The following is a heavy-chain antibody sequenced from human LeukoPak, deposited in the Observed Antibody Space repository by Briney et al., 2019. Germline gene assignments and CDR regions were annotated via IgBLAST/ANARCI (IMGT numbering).Heavy chain of an antibody. V-gene: IGHV1-69*13. CDR2: TIPMFGTA. CDR1: GGTFSSYA. CDR3: ARDYYDSSGYYPGYYYYYYYMDV. J-gene: IGHJ6*03. Sequence: GASVKVSCKASGGTFSSYAISWVRQAPGQGLEWMGGTIPMFGTADYAQKFQGRVTITADESTSTAYMELSRLRSDDTAVYYCARDYYDSSGYYPGYYYYYYYMDVWGKGTTVTVSS. D-gene: IGHD3-22*01.